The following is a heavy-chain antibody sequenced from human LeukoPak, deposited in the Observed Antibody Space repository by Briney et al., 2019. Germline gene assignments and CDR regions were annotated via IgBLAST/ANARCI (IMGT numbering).Heavy chain of an antibody. CDR3: ARESLSTTYYDFWSGSTNWFDP. J-gene: IGHJ5*02. Sequence: KPGGSLRLSCAASGFTFSDYYMSWIRQAPGKGLEWVSYISSSSSYIYYADSVKGRFTISRDNAKNSLYLQMNSLRAEDTAVYYCARESLSTTYYDFWSGSTNWFDPWGQGTLVTVSS. V-gene: IGHV3-11*06. D-gene: IGHD3-3*01. CDR2: ISSSSSYI. CDR1: GFTFSDYY.